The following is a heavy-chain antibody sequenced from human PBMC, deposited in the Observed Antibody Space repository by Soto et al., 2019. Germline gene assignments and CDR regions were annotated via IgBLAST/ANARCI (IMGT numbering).Heavy chain of an antibody. CDR1: GFTFSSYA. CDR3: ASTTAIRFLEWSFDY. J-gene: IGHJ4*02. CDR2: ISGSGGST. Sequence: GGSLRLSCAASGFTFSSYAMSWVRQAPGKGLEWVSAISGSGGSTYYADSVKGRFTISRDNSKNTLYLQMNSLRAEDTAVYYCASTTAIRFLEWSFDYWGQGTLVTVSS. D-gene: IGHD3-3*01. V-gene: IGHV3-23*01.